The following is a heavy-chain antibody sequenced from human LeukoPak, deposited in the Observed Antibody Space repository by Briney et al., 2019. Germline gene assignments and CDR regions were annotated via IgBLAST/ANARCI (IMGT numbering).Heavy chain of an antibody. CDR1: GFTVSSND. V-gene: IGHV3-53*05. Sequence: PGGSLRLSCEASGFTVSSNDMNWVRQVPGKGLEWVSLLYSGGNTYYADSVKGRFTISRDNSKNTLYLQMNSLRAEDTAVYYCAKCTSARYYDFWSGYWIFDYWGQGTLVTVSS. CDR2: LYSGGNT. J-gene: IGHJ4*02. CDR3: AKCTSARYYDFWSGYWIFDY. D-gene: IGHD3-3*01.